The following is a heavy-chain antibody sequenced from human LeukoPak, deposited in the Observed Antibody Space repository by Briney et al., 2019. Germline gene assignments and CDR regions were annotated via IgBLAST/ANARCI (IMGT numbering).Heavy chain of an antibody. CDR1: GYTFTHYY. V-gene: IGHV1-2*02. J-gene: IGHJ6*03. Sequence: ASVKVSCQASGYTFTHYYVHWVRQAPGQGLEWMGWINPHSGGTNSAQEFQGRVTMTRDTSIATAFIELSNLTSDDTAVYFCARVPRPDFASGSYRHYYYMDVWGKGTTVTVSS. CDR3: ARVPRPDFASGSYRHYYYMDV. CDR2: INPHSGGT. D-gene: IGHD3-10*01.